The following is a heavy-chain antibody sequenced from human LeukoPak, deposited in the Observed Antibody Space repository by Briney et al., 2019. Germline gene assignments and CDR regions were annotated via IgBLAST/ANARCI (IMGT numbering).Heavy chain of an antibody. CDR1: GGSISSYS. D-gene: IGHD2-21*02. V-gene: IGHV4-59*01. CDR3: ARVRVTAMSYYYYGMDV. J-gene: IGHJ6*02. Sequence: SETLSLTCTVSGGSISSYSCSWIRQPPGKGLEWIGNIYHSGSTNSSPSLKSRVRISVDTSKNQFSLKLSSVTAADTAVYYCARVRVTAMSYYYYGMDVWGQGTTVTVSS. CDR2: IYHSGST.